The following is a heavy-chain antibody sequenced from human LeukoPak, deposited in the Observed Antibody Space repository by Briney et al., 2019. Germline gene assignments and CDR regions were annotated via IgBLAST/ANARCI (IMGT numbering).Heavy chain of an antibody. D-gene: IGHD1-26*01. J-gene: IGHJ3*02. Sequence: PGGSLRLSCTASGFTFSSYAMSWVRQAPGKGLEWVSAISGSGGSTYYADSVMGRFTISRDNSKNTLYLQMNSLRAEDTAIYYCAKDRRGSSPHDALDIWGQGTMVTVSS. CDR2: ISGSGGST. V-gene: IGHV3-23*01. CDR3: AKDRRGSSPHDALDI. CDR1: GFTFSSYA.